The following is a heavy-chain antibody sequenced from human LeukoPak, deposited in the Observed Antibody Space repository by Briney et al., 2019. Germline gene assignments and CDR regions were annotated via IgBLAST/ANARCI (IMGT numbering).Heavy chain of an antibody. Sequence: PSETLSLTCTVSGGSISSSSYYWGWIRQPPGKGLEWIGSIYYSGSTYYNPSLKSRVTISVDTSKNQFSLKLSSVTAADTAVYYCARLISGAVADYWGQGTLVTVSS. D-gene: IGHD6-19*01. CDR2: IYYSGST. CDR1: GGSISSSSYY. CDR3: ARLISGAVADY. J-gene: IGHJ4*02. V-gene: IGHV4-39*01.